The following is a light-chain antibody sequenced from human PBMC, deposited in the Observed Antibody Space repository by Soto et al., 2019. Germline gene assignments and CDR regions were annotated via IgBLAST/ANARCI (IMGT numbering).Light chain of an antibody. CDR1: STDVNGRNY. CDR2: EVT. CDR3: CSYTSGTSV. V-gene: IGLV2-14*01. Sequence: QSALTQPASVSGSPGQSITISCTGTSTDVNGRNYVSWYQQHPSKAPKVIIYEVTNRPSGISHRFSGSKSGNTASLTISGLQAEDEADYYCCSYTSGTSVFGTGTKLTVL. J-gene: IGLJ1*01.